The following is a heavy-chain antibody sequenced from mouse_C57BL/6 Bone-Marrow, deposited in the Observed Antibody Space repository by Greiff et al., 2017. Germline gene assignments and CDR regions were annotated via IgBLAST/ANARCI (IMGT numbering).Heavy chain of an antibody. J-gene: IGHJ3*01. CDR1: GYTFTSYG. Sequence: VKLQESGAELARPGASVKLSCKASGYTFTSYGISWVKQRTGQGLEWIGEIYPRSGNTYYNEKFKGKATLTADKSSSTAYMELRSLTSEDSAVYFCASPLYGSRDWFAYWGQGTLVTVSA. V-gene: IGHV1-81*01. D-gene: IGHD1-1*01. CDR2: IYPRSGNT. CDR3: ASPLYGSRDWFAY.